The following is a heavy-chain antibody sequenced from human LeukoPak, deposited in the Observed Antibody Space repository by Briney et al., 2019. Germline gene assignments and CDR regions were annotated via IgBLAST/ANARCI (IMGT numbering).Heavy chain of an antibody. V-gene: IGHV4-59*08. Sequence: SETLSLTCTVSGGSISSYYWSWIRQPPGKGLEWIGYIYYSGSTNYNPSLKSRVTISVDTSKNQFSLKLSSVTAADTAVYYCARVGTLGRSGGPYYFDYWGQGTLVTVSS. D-gene: IGHD3-16*01. CDR2: IYYSGST. CDR1: GGSISSYY. J-gene: IGHJ4*02. CDR3: ARVGTLGRSGGPYYFDY.